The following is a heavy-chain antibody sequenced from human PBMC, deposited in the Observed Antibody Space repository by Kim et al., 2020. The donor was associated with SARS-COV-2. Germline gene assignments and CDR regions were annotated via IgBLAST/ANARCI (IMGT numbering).Heavy chain of an antibody. D-gene: IGHD3-10*01. V-gene: IGHV1-18*01. CDR2: ISAYNGNT. CDR3: ARTILWFGDLTGDFDY. J-gene: IGHJ4*02. Sequence: ASVKVSCKASGYTFTSYGISWVRQAPGQGLEWTGWISAYNGNTNYAQKLQGRVTMTTDTSTSTAYMELRSLRSDDTAVYYCARTILWFGDLTGDFDYWGQGTLVTVSS. CDR1: GYTFTSYG.